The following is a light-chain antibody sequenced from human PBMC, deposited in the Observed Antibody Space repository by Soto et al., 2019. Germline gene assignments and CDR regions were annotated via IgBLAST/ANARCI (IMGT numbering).Light chain of an antibody. Sequence: ALTQPASVSGSPGQSITISCTGTSSDVGSYNLVSWYQQHPGKAPKLMIYEGSKRPSGVSNRFSGPKSGNTASLTISGLQAEDEADYYCCSYAGSSTLVFGGGTKVTVL. J-gene: IGLJ2*01. CDR3: CSYAGSSTLV. CDR2: EGS. CDR1: SSDVGSYNL. V-gene: IGLV2-23*01.